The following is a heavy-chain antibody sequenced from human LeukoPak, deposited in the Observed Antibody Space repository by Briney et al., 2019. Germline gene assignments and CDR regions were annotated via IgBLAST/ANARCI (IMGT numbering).Heavy chain of an antibody. CDR3: ASGYCSGGSCYSAVY. Sequence: GGSLRLSCAASGFTFSSYSMNWVRQAPGKGLEWVSSISSSSSYIYYADSVKGRFTISRDNAKNSLYLHMNSLRAEDTAVYYCASGYCSGGSCYSAVYWGQGTLVTVSS. D-gene: IGHD2-15*01. J-gene: IGHJ4*02. V-gene: IGHV3-21*01. CDR1: GFTFSSYS. CDR2: ISSSSSYI.